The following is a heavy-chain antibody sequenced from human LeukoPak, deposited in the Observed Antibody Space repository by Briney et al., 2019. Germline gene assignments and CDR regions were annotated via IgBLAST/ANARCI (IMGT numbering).Heavy chain of an antibody. CDR2: IWYDGINK. V-gene: IGHV3-33*06. CDR3: AKDSVGVAGPDY. D-gene: IGHD6-19*01. CDR1: GFTFRSYG. J-gene: IGHJ4*02. Sequence: GGSLRLSCAASGFTFRSYGMHWVSQAPGKGLEWVAIIWYDGINKYYADSVKGRFTISRDNSKNTLYLQMNSLRAEDTAVYYCAKDSVGVAGPDYWSQGTLVTVSS.